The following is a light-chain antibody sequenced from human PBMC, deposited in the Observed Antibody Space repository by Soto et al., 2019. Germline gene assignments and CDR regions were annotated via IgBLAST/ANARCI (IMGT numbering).Light chain of an antibody. J-gene: IGKJ1*01. CDR1: QSVSSN. CDR2: GAS. CDR3: QQYNNWPPWT. Sequence: EIMMTQSPATLSVSPGERATLSCRASQSVSSNLAGYQQKPGQAPRLLIYGASTRATGIPARFSGSGSGTEFTLTISSLQSEDFAVYYCQQYNNWPPWTFGQGTKVDIK. V-gene: IGKV3-15*01.